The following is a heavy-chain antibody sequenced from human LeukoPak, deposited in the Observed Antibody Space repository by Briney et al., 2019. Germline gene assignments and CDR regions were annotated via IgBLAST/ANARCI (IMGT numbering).Heavy chain of an antibody. Sequence: SVKVSCKASGGTFSSYAISWVRQAPGQGLEWMGRIIPILGIANYAQKFQGRVTITADKSTSTAYMELSSLRSEDTAVYYCARDGGSGMATIRDAFDIRGQGTMVTVST. CDR2: IIPILGIA. CDR1: GGTFSSYA. CDR3: ARDGGSGMATIRDAFDI. V-gene: IGHV1-69*04. D-gene: IGHD5-24*01. J-gene: IGHJ3*02.